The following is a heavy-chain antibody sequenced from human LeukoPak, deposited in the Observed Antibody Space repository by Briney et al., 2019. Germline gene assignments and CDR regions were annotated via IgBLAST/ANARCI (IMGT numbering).Heavy chain of an antibody. D-gene: IGHD2-2*01. J-gene: IGHJ4*02. CDR3: ARDVRYCSRTSCYSNY. CDR1: GFTFSSYW. V-gene: IGHV3-7*04. CDR2: IKQDGSEK. Sequence: PGGSLRLSCAASGFTFSSYWMSWVRQAPGKGLEWVANIKQDGSEKYYVDSVKGRFTISRDNAKNSLYLQMNSLRAEDTAVYYCARDVRYCSRTSCYSNYWGQGTLVTVSS.